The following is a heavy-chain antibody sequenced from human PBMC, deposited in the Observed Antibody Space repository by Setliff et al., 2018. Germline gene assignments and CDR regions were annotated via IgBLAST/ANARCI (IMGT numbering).Heavy chain of an antibody. CDR2: VFYSGTT. CDR3: ARPPKWFGEVIIGALDV. V-gene: IGHV4-59*08. J-gene: IGHJ3*01. Sequence: SETLSLTCTVSGGSLSGASIVTWIRQPPGKGLEFIGYVFYSGTTHYNPSLESRVTISLDSAKNHFSLNLRSVTAADTAIYYCARPPKWFGEVIIGALDVWGQGTVVTVSS. CDR1: GGSLSGAS. D-gene: IGHD3-10*01.